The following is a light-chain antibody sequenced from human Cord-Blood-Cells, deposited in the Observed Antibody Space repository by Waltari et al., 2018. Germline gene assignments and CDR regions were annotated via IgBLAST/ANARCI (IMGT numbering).Light chain of an antibody. CDR2: AAS. CDR3: QQSYSTPYT. CDR1: PGISSY. V-gene: IGKV1-39*01. J-gene: IGKJ2*01. Sequence: DIQMTQSPSSLSASVGDRVTITCRASPGISSYLNWYQQKPGKAPKLLIYAASSLQSGVPSRFSGSGSGTDFTLTISSLQPEDFATYYCQQSYSTPYTFGQGTKLEIK.